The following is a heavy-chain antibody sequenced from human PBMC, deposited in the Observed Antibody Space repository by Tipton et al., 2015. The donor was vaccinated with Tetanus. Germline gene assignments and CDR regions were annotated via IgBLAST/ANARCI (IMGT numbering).Heavy chain of an antibody. CDR3: ARANNEFPKKGPFDS. V-gene: IGHV4-4*07. CDR2: IYTSGST. Sequence: GLVKPSETLSLSCSVSGDSISSFYWTWIRQPAGKGLEWIGRIYTSGSTNYNPSLKSRVIMSVDTSRRQFSLKLASVTAADTAVYYCARANNEFPKKGPFDSWGQGSLVIVSS. J-gene: IGHJ4*02. D-gene: IGHD1-1*01. CDR1: GDSISSFY.